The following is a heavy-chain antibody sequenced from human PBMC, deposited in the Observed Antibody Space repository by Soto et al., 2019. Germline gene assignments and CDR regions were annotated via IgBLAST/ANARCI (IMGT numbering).Heavy chain of an antibody. Sequence: QVQLVESGGGVVQPGRSLRLSCAASGFTFSSYGMHWVRQAPGKGLEWVAVISYDGSNKYYADSVKGRFTISRDNSKNTLYLQMNSLRAEDTAVYYCAKDSVVRGASRVFDYWGQGTLVTVSS. CDR1: GFTFSSYG. J-gene: IGHJ4*02. CDR2: ISYDGSNK. D-gene: IGHD3-10*01. CDR3: AKDSVVRGASRVFDY. V-gene: IGHV3-30*18.